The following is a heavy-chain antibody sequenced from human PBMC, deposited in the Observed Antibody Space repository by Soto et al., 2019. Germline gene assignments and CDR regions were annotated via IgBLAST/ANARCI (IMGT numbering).Heavy chain of an antibody. CDR3: ARCDILTGVNWFDP. D-gene: IGHD3-9*01. V-gene: IGHV1-2*06. CDR1: GYRFTAYY. Sequence: ASVKVSCKASGYRFTAYYIHWVRQAPGQGLEWMGRMNLDTGGTTYAQKFQGRVTMTRDTSISTAYTEVSSLKSDDTAMYYCARCDILTGVNWFDPWGQGTLVTVSS. CDR2: MNLDTGGT. J-gene: IGHJ5*02.